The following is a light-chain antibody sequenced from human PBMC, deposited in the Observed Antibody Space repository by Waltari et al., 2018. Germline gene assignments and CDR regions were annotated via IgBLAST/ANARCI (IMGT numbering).Light chain of an antibody. CDR1: QDTRNY. CDR2: YAS. J-gene: IGKJ3*01. CDR3: QQYDNLVFT. Sequence: DIQMTQSPSSLSASVGDRVTITCQASQDTRNYLNWYQQKPGKAPKLLIYYASSLETGVPSRFSGNGSGTDFTFTISSLQPEDIATYYCQQYDNLVFTFGPGTKVDIK. V-gene: IGKV1-33*01.